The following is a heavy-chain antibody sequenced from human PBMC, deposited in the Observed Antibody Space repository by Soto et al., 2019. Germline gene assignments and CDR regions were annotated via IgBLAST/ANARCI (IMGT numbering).Heavy chain of an antibody. D-gene: IGHD2-2*03. CDR1: EFTFSHYA. CDR2: ISHDGSKK. J-gene: IGHJ4*02. V-gene: IGHV3-30*04. Sequence: QVQLVESGGGVVQPGRSLRLSCSASEFTFSHYAMHWVRQAPGKGLEWVAVISHDGSKKNSTDSVKGRFTISRDNSKNTLKLQMNSLRADDTAGYYCARGEDFDDTIGYSPVFDYWGQGTLVTVSS. CDR3: ARGEDFDDTIGYSPVFDY.